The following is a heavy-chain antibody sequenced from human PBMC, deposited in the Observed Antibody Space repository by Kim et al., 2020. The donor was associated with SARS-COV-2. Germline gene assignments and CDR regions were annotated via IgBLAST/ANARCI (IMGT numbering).Heavy chain of an antibody. V-gene: IGHV3-30*04. CDR1: GFTFSSYA. D-gene: IGHD6-6*01. CDR2: ISYDGSNK. CDR3: ARPLLPARRGYYYYGMDV. J-gene: IGHJ6*02. Sequence: GGSRRLSCAASGFTFSSYAMHWVRQAPGKGLEWVAVISYDGSNKYYVDSVKGRFTISRDNSKNTLYLQMNSLRAEDTAVYYCARPLLPARRGYYYYGMDVWGQGTTVTVSS.